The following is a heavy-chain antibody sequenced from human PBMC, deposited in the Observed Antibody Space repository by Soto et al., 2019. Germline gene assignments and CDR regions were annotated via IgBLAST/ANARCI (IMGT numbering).Heavy chain of an antibody. J-gene: IGHJ6*02. V-gene: IGHV3-48*03. CDR2: ISSSGSTI. D-gene: IGHD3-3*01. Sequence: EVQLVESGGGLVQPGGSLRLSCAASGFTFSSYEMNWVRQAPGQGLEWVSYISSSGSTIYYADSVKGRFTISRDNAKNSLYLQMSSRRAEDTAVYYLAREAIITIFGPAKGGMDVWGHGTTVIVSS. CDR1: GFTFSSYE. CDR3: AREAIITIFGPAKGGMDV.